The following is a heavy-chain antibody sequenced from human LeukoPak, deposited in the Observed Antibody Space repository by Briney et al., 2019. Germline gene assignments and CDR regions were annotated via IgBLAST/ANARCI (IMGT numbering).Heavy chain of an antibody. CDR3: ARDGHEGEWLV. CDR2: IYYSGST. V-gene: IGHV4-59*01. CDR1: GGSISSYY. J-gene: IGHJ4*02. D-gene: IGHD3-3*01. Sequence: PSETLSLTCTVSGGSISSYYWSWIRQPPGKGLEWIGYIYYSGSTNYNPSLKSRVTISVDTSKNQFSLKLSSVTAADPAVYYCARDGHEGEWLVWGQGTLVTVSS.